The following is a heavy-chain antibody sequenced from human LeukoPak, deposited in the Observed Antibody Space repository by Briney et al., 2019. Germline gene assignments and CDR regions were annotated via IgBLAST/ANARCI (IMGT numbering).Heavy chain of an antibody. Sequence: PSETLSLTCTVSGVSISSDYWGWIRHAPGKGPEWIGRVYHSGTTNYNSSLKSRVTISIDSSRNQFSLNLNSATAADTAVYYCARMEVRGSYGLSYWYYFDYWGQGTLVTVSS. J-gene: IGHJ4*02. V-gene: IGHV4-4*08. D-gene: IGHD5-18*01. CDR1: GVSISSDY. CDR3: ARMEVRGSYGLSYWYYFDY. CDR2: VYHSGTT.